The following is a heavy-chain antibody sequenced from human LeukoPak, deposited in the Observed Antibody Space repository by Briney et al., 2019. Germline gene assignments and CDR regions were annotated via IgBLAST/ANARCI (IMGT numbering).Heavy chain of an antibody. Sequence: PSETLSLTWTVSGYSLSSGNYWGCIRQPPGKGPEWIGSIYHSGSTYYNPSLKSRVSISVDTSKNQFSLRLSSVTAADTAVYYCARDGDFYYFDYWGQGTLVTASS. V-gene: IGHV4-38-2*02. CDR2: IYHSGST. CDR3: ARDGDFYYFDY. J-gene: IGHJ4*02. CDR1: GYSLSSGNY.